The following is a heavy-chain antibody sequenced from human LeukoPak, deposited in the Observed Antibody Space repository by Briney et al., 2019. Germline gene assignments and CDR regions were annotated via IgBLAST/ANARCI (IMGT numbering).Heavy chain of an antibody. CDR2: ISGSGHDI. Sequence: GGSLRLSCAASGFTFSDSYMTWVRQAPGKGVEWVAYISGSGHDINYSESAKGRFTISRDNAKNSLYLQMNSLRAEDTAVYYCARAKYYYGSGWSGYYYMDVWGKGTTVTISS. CDR3: ARAKYYYGSGWSGYYYMDV. D-gene: IGHD3-10*01. CDR1: GFTFSDSY. J-gene: IGHJ6*03. V-gene: IGHV3-11*01.